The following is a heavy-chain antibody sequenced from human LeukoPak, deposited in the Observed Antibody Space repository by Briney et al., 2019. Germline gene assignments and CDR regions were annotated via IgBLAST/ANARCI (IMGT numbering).Heavy chain of an antibody. CDR2: IYYSEST. Sequence: PSETLSLTCTVSGGSISSGGYYWSWIRQHPGKGLEWIGYIYYSESTYYNPSLKSRVTISVDTSKNQFSLKLSSVTAADTAVYYCARRIGSSYLKVYYYYGMDVWGQGTTVTVSS. J-gene: IGHJ6*02. CDR3: ARRIGSSYLKVYYYYGMDV. D-gene: IGHD6-13*01. V-gene: IGHV4-31*03. CDR1: GGSISSGGYY.